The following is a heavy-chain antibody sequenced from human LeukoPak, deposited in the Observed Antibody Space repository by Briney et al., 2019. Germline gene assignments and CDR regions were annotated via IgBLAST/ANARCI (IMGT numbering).Heavy chain of an antibody. CDR2: IRYDGRNK. V-gene: IGHV3-30*02. D-gene: IGHD4-17*01. CDR1: GFTFNNYG. Sequence: GGSLRLSCAASGFTFNNYGMHWVRQAPGKGLEWVAFIRYDGRNKYYADSVRGRFTISRDNAKNLLSLQMNSLRAEDTAVYYCARDPYNGYYGDDYYYYMDVWGKGTTVTISS. CDR3: ARDPYNGYYGDDYYYYMDV. J-gene: IGHJ6*03.